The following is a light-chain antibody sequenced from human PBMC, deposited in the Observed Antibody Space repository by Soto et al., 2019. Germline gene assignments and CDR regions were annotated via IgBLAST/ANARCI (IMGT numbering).Light chain of an antibody. CDR2: EAS. Sequence: EIVLTQSPATLSLSPGERATLSCRASQSVGNNLAWYQQKPGQAPGLLIYEASTRATGIPARFSGSGSGTDFTLTISSLGPEDFAVYYCQQHAHWPLTFGGGTKVEIK. V-gene: IGKV3-11*01. CDR1: QSVGNN. J-gene: IGKJ4*01. CDR3: QQHAHWPLT.